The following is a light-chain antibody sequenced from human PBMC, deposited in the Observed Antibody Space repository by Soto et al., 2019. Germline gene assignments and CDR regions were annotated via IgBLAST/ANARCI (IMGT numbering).Light chain of an antibody. CDR1: QSISPF. CDR3: QQYKHYST. V-gene: IGKV1-5*03. Sequence: DIQMTQSPSTLSASVGDRVSITCRASQSISPFLVWYQQKPGRAPKLLIHTASTLKSGVPSRFSGSGSETEFTLTISSLQPDDFATYYCQQYKHYSTFGQGTNLEIK. CDR2: TAS. J-gene: IGKJ2*01.